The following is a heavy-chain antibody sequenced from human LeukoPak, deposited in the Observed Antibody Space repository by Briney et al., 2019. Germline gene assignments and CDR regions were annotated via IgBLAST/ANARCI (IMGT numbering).Heavy chain of an antibody. CDR1: GYSFTNYW. D-gene: IGHD6-13*01. CDR2: IYPANSDT. V-gene: IGHV5-51*01. Sequence: GESLKISCKGSGYSFTNYWIGWVRQMPGKGLEWMGIIYPANSDTTYSPSFQGQVTISADKSISTAYLQWSSLKASDTAIYYCARSRAAGTLHAFDIWGQGTMVTVSS. J-gene: IGHJ3*02. CDR3: ARSRAAGTLHAFDI.